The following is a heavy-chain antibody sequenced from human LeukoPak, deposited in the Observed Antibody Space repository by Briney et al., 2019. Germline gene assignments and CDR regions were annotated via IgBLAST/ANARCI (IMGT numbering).Heavy chain of an antibody. D-gene: IGHD1-26*01. V-gene: IGHV3-30*04. CDR2: ISYDGSNK. CDR3: ARDSAPSGSYFDY. Sequence: PGRSLRLSCVASGFTFSSYAMHWVRQAPGMGLEWVAVISYDGSNKYYADSVKGRFTISRDNSKNTLYLQMNSLRAEDTAVYYCARDSAPSGSYFDYWGQGTLVTVSS. CDR1: GFTFSSYA. J-gene: IGHJ4*02.